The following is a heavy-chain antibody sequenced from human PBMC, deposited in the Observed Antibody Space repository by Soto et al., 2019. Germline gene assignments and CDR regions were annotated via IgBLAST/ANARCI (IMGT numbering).Heavy chain of an antibody. CDR1: GFTFSSYG. CDR3: ARDRSPDILTGYSLTV. D-gene: IGHD3-9*01. Sequence: PGGSLRLSCAASGFTFSSYGMHWVRQAPGKGLEWVAVIWYDGSNKYYADSVKGRFTISRDNSKNTLYLQMNSLRAEDTAVYYCARDRSPDILTGYSLTVWGQGTLVTVSS. CDR2: IWYDGSNK. V-gene: IGHV3-33*01. J-gene: IGHJ4*02.